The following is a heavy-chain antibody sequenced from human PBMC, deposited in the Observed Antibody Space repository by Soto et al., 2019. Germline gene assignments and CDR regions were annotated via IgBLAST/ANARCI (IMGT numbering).Heavy chain of an antibody. V-gene: IGHV3-21*01. D-gene: IGHD3-22*01. CDR1: GFTFSSYS. J-gene: IGHJ3*02. Sequence: EVQLVESGGGLVQPGGSLRLSCAASGFTFSSYSMNWVRQAPGKGLEWVSSISSSSSYIYYADSVKGRFTISRDNAKNSLYLQMNSLRAEDTAVYYCASPSEFYDSSGYYWRGAFDIWGQGTMVTVSS. CDR3: ASPSEFYDSSGYYWRGAFDI. CDR2: ISSSSSYI.